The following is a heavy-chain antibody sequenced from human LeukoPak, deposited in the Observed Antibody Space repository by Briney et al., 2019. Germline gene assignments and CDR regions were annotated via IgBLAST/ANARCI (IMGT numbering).Heavy chain of an antibody. CDR3: ARADYDVLTGYNNRYYFDY. D-gene: IGHD3-9*01. CDR1: GFTFSSYA. V-gene: IGHV3-30*04. Sequence: GGSLRLSCAASGFTFSSYAMHWVRQAPGEELEWVAVISYDGRNKYYADSAKGRFTTSRDNSKNTLFLQMNSLRADDTAVYYCARADYDVLTGYNNRYYFDYWGQGTLVTVSS. J-gene: IGHJ4*02. CDR2: ISYDGRNK.